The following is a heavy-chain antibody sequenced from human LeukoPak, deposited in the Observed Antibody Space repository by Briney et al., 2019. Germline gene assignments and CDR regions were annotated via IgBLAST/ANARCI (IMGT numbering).Heavy chain of an antibody. J-gene: IGHJ6*02. CDR1: GFTFSSYW. CDR2: IKQDGSEK. V-gene: IGHV3-7*01. Sequence: GGSLRLSCAASGFTFSSYWMSWVRQAPGKGLEWVADIKQDGSEKYYVDSVKGRFTISRDNVKNSLYLQMNSLRAEDTAVYYCARDYYDSSGYFNYYYGMDVWGQGTTVTVSS. D-gene: IGHD3-22*01. CDR3: ARDYYDSSGYFNYYYGMDV.